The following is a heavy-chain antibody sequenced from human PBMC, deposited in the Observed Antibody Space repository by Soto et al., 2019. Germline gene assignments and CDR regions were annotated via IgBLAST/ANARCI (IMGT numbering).Heavy chain of an antibody. J-gene: IGHJ4*02. CDR2: ISYTGTT. CDR1: GGSISSGGYY. Sequence: QVQLQESGPGLVKPSQTLSLTCTVSGGSISSGGYYWSWIREHPGKGLEWIGYISYTGTTYYNLSLKSRVIISVDMSKNQFSLKLSSVTAADTAVYYCARTLQQWYYFDYWGQGTLVTVSS. V-gene: IGHV4-31*03. CDR3: ARTLQQWYYFDY. D-gene: IGHD2-15*01.